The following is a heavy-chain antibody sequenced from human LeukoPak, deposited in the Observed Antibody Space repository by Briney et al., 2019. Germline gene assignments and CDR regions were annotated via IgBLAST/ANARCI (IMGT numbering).Heavy chain of an antibody. CDR2: INSDGSST. Sequence: GGSLRLSCAASGFTFSSYWMHWVRQAPGKGLVWVSRINSDGSSTSYADSVKGRFTISRDNAKNTLYLQMNSLRAEDTAVYYCATGGGWVPAASNWFDPWGQGTLVTVSS. CDR3: ATGGGWVPAASNWFDP. J-gene: IGHJ5*02. V-gene: IGHV3-74*01. CDR1: GFTFSSYW. D-gene: IGHD2-2*01.